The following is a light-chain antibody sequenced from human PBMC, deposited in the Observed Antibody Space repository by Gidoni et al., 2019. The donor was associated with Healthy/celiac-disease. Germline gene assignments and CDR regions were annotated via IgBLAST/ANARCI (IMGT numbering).Light chain of an antibody. CDR3: SSYTSSSTDVV. J-gene: IGLJ2*01. Sequence: QSALTQPASVSGSPGQSLTISCTGTSSDVVGYNYVSWYQQHPGKAPKLMIYDVSNRPSGVSNRFSGSKSGNTASLTISGLQAEDEADYYCSSYTSSSTDVVFGGGTKLTVL. CDR1: SSDVVGYNY. CDR2: DVS. V-gene: IGLV2-14*01.